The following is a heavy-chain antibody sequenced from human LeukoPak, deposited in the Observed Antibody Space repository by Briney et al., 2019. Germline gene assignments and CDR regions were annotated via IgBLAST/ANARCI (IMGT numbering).Heavy chain of an antibody. Sequence: PGGSLRLSCAASGFTFSSYGMHWVRQAPGKGLEWVAIISYDGSNKYYADSVQGRFTISRDNSKNTLYLQMNSLRAEDTAVYYCARDRGWFRFDNWGLGTLVTVSS. J-gene: IGHJ4*02. V-gene: IGHV3-30*03. CDR3: ARDRGWFRFDN. CDR1: GFTFSSYG. CDR2: ISYDGSNK. D-gene: IGHD3-10*01.